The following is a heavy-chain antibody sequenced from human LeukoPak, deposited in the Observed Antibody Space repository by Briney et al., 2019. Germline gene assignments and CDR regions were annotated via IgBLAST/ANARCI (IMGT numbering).Heavy chain of an antibody. D-gene: IGHD3-16*02. CDR2: INHSGST. V-gene: IGHV4-34*01. J-gene: IGHJ5*02. Sequence: SETLSLTCAIHGGSFSGYYWTWIRQPPGKGLEWIGEINHSGSTNYNPSLKSRVTISVDTSKNQFSLKLSSVTAAGTAVYYCARHLRQDVWGSYRYDSFDPWGQGTLVTVSS. CDR1: GGSFSGYY. CDR3: ARHLRQDVWGSYRYDSFDP.